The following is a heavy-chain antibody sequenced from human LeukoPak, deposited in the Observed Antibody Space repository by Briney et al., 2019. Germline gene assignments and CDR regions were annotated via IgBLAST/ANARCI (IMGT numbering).Heavy chain of an antibody. CDR1: GCTFTSYG. CDR3: ARDPRIGGDYGDYYYGMDV. Sequence: ASVKVSCKASGCTFTSYGISWVRQAPGQGLEWMGWISAYNGNTNYAQKLQGRVTMTTDTSTSTAYMELRSLRSDDTAVYYCARDPRIGGDYGDYYYGMDVWGQGTTVTVSS. J-gene: IGHJ6*02. V-gene: IGHV1-18*01. D-gene: IGHD3-16*01. CDR2: ISAYNGNT.